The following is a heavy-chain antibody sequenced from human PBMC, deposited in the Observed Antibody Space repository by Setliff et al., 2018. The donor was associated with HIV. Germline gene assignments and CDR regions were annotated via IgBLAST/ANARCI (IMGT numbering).Heavy chain of an antibody. V-gene: IGHV3-48*01. CDR3: ARYALAVPGYHNAFDI. CDR2: ISSTSSNI. J-gene: IGHJ3*02. D-gene: IGHD6-19*01. Sequence: GGSLRLSCAASGFTFRSFCLSWVRQAPGKGLEWVSYISSTSSNIYYVDSVEGRFTISRDNADNSLYLQMNSLRAEDTAVYYCARYALAVPGYHNAFDIWGQGTMVTVSS. CDR1: GFTFRSFC.